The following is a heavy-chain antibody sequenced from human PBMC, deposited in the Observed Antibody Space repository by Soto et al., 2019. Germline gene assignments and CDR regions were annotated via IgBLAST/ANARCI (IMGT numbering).Heavy chain of an antibody. J-gene: IGHJ4*02. CDR1: GFTFSAYY. CDR2: ISSSSSYT. V-gene: IGHV3-11*06. CDR3: SGAKVILRPPPTDFVY. Sequence: LRRSCAASGFTFSAYYLSWIRPAPGKGVGWVSYISSSSSYTNYADSVKGRFTISRDNAKNSLYLQMNSLRAEDTALHYCSGAKVILRPPPTDFVYWGQGTLVTVSS. D-gene: IGHD2-15*01.